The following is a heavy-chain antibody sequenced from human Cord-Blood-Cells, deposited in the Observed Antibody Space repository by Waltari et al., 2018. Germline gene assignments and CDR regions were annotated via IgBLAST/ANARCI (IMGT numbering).Heavy chain of an antibody. CDR2: IYYSGST. V-gene: IGHV4-39*01. Sequence: QLQLQESGPGLVKPSETLSLTCTVSGGSISSSSYYWGWIRQPPGQGLGWIGSIYYSGSTNYNPSLKSRVTISVDASKIQFSRKLSSVTAADTAVYYCARRCRYYYYGMDVWGQGTTVTVSS. J-gene: IGHJ6*02. D-gene: IGHD2-8*01. CDR3: ARRCRYYYYGMDV. CDR1: GGSISSSSYY.